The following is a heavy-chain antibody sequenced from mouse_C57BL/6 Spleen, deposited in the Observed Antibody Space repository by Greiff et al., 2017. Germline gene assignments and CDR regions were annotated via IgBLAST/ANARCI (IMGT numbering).Heavy chain of an antibody. D-gene: IGHD2-4*01. V-gene: IGHV1-55*01. CDR1: GYTFTSYW. Sequence: QVQLQQPGAELVKPGASVKMSCKASGYTFTSYWITWVKQRPGQGLEWIGDIYPGSGSTNYNEKFKSKATLTVDTSSSTAYMHLSSLTSEGSAVYYSAIEEDYDDAGFAYWGQGTLVTVSA. CDR3: AIEEDYDDAGFAY. CDR2: IYPGSGST. J-gene: IGHJ3*01.